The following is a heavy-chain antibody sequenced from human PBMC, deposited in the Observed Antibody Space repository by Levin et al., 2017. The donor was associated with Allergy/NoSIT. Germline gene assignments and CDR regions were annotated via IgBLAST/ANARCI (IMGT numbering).Heavy chain of an antibody. D-gene: IGHD3-10*01. V-gene: IGHV3-74*01. CDR1: GFTFSSYW. Sequence: GGSLRLSCAASGFTFSSYWMHWVRQAPGKGLVWVSRINSDGSSTSYADSVKGRFTISRDNAKNTLYLQMNSLRAEDTAVYYCARELRFGEFSYGMDGWGQGTTVTVSS. CDR3: ARELRFGEFSYGMDG. CDR2: INSDGSST. J-gene: IGHJ6*02.